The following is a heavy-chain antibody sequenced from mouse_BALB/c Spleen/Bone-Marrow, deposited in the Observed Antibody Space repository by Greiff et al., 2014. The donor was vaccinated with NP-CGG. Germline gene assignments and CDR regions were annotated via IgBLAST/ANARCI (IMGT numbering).Heavy chain of an antibody. D-gene: IGHD2-10*02. V-gene: IGHV5-17*02. CDR1: GFTFSSLG. CDR2: ISSGSSTI. Sequence: VQLQQSGGGLVQPGGSRKLSCAASGFTFSSLGIHWVRQAPEKGLEWVAYISSGSSTIYYADTVKGRFTISRDNPKNTLFLQMTSLRSEDTAMYYCARSGYGDYYAMDYWGQGTSVTVSS. CDR3: ARSGYGDYYAMDY. J-gene: IGHJ4*01.